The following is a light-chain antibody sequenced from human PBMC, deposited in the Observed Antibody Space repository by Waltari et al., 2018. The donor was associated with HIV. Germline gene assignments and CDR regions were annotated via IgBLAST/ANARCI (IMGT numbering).Light chain of an antibody. Sequence: EIVLTQSPDTLSLSPGERATLSRTASQRVTSGYLAWYQQKPGRTPRLVISGASSRATGIPDRFSGSGSGTHFTLTINGVEPEDFAVYFCQQYATSPELTFGGGTQLDIK. CDR3: QQYATSPELT. CDR2: GAS. J-gene: IGKJ4*01. V-gene: IGKV3-20*01. CDR1: QRVTSGY.